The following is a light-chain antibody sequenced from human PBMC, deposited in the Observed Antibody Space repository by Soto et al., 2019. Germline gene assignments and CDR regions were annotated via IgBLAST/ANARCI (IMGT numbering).Light chain of an antibody. Sequence: EIVLTQSPGTLSLSPGEGATLSCRASQSVTSNYLAWYQQKPGQAPRLLIYGASSRATGIPDRFSGSGSGTDFTLTISRLGPEDSAVYYCQQYVSSPITFGQGTKVDI. V-gene: IGKV3-20*01. J-gene: IGKJ2*01. CDR2: GAS. CDR3: QQYVSSPIT. CDR1: QSVTSNY.